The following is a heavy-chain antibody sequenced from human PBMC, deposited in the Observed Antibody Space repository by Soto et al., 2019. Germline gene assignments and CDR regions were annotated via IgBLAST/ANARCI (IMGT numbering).Heavy chain of an antibody. V-gene: IGHV4-30-4*01. Sequence: SETLSLTXTVSGGSISSGDYYWSWIRQPPGKGLEWIGYIYYSGSTNYNPSLKSRVTISVDTSKNQFSLKLSSVTAADTAVYYCARSPSGYTLDYWGQGTLVTVSS. D-gene: IGHD5-12*01. CDR1: GGSISSGDYY. CDR3: ARSPSGYTLDY. J-gene: IGHJ4*02. CDR2: IYYSGST.